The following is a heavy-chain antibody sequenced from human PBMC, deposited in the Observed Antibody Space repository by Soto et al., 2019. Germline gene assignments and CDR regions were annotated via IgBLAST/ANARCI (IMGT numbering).Heavy chain of an antibody. V-gene: IGHV3-30-3*01. D-gene: IGHD3-9*01. CDR2: ISYDGSNK. J-gene: IGHJ4*02. CDR3: ARDPPLRYFDWLLSGYFDY. Sequence: QVQLVQSGAEVKKPGSSVKVSCKASGGTFSSYAMHWVRQAPGKGLEWVAVISYDGSNKYYADSVKGRFTISRDNSKNTLYLQMNSLRAEDTAVYYCARDPPLRYFDWLLSGYFDYWGQGTLVTVSS. CDR1: GGTFSSYA.